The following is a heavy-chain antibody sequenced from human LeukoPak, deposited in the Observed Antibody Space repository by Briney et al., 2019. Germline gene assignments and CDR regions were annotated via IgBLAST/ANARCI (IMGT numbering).Heavy chain of an antibody. J-gene: IGHJ4*02. Sequence: GGSLRLSCAASGFTFSNAWMSWVRQAPGKGLEWVGRIKSKTDGGTTDYAAPVKGRFTISRDDSKNTLYLQMNSLKTEDTAVYYCTTGIRGIVATEYFDYWGQGTLVTASS. V-gene: IGHV3-15*01. CDR2: IKSKTDGGTT. CDR3: TTGIRGIVATEYFDY. CDR1: GFTFSNAW. D-gene: IGHD5-12*01.